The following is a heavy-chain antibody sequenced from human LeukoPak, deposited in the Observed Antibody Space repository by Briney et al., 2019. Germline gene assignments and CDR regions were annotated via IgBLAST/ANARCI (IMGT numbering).Heavy chain of an antibody. V-gene: IGHV1-3*01. D-gene: IGHD2-15*01. J-gene: IGHJ6*02. CDR1: GYTFTSYA. CDR2: INAGNGNT. CDR3: ARDLRKAPKVAATGSHYYGMDV. Sequence: ASVKVSCKASGYTFTSYAMHWVRQAPGQRLEWMGWINAGNGNTKYSQKFQGRVTITRDTSASTAYMELSSLRSEDTAVYYCARDLRKAPKVAATGSHYYGMDVWGQGTTVTVSS.